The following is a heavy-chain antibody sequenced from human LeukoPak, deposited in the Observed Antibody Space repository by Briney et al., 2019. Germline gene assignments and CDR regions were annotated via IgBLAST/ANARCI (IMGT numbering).Heavy chain of an antibody. V-gene: IGHV3-11*05. CDR1: GFTFSDYY. Sequence: PGGSLRLSCAASGFTFSDYYMSWIRQAPGKGLEWVSYISSSSSYTNYADSVKGRFTISRDNAKNSLYLQMNSLRAEDTAVYYCAREDGDPYSPFDYWGQGTLVTVSS. CDR3: AREDGDPYSPFDY. J-gene: IGHJ4*02. D-gene: IGHD2-15*01. CDR2: ISSSSSYT.